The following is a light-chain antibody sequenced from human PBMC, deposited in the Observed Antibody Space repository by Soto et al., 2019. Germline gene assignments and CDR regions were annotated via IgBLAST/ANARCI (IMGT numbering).Light chain of an antibody. CDR3: SSYTTSSTPEV. CDR1: SSDVGGYNY. Sequence: QSVLTQPASVSGSPGQSITISCTGTSSDVGGYNYVSWYQQHPGKAPKLMIYDVSNRPSGVSNRFSGSKSGNTASLTISGLQAEDEADYYCSSYTTSSTPEVFGVGTKLTVL. J-gene: IGLJ2*01. V-gene: IGLV2-14*01. CDR2: DVS.